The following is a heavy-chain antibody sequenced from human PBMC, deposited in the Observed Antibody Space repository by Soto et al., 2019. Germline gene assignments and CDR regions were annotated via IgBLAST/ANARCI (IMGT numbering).Heavy chain of an antibody. Sequence: QVRLVESGGGVVQPGRSLRLSCAASGFTFSSYGMHWVRQAPGKGLEWVAVIWYDGSNKYYADSVKGRFTISRDNSKNTLYLQMNSLRAEDTAVYYCARDWVVWQWLVPSYYYGMDVWGQGTTVTVSS. CDR1: GFTFSSYG. J-gene: IGHJ6*02. CDR2: IWYDGSNK. CDR3: ARDWVVWQWLVPSYYYGMDV. D-gene: IGHD6-19*01. V-gene: IGHV3-33*01.